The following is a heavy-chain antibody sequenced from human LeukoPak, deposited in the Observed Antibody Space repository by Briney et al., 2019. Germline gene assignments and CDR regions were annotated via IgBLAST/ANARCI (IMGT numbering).Heavy chain of an antibody. J-gene: IGHJ4*02. CDR3: AKDRDWYYFDY. V-gene: IGHV3-30*18. Sequence: GGSLRLSCAASGFTFRSYGMHWVRQAPGKGLEWVAVISYDGSNKYYADSVKGRFTISRDNSKNTLYLQMNSLRAEDTVVYYCAKDRDWYYFDYWGQGTLVTVSS. CDR2: ISYDGSNK. D-gene: IGHD5-24*01. CDR1: GFTFRSYG.